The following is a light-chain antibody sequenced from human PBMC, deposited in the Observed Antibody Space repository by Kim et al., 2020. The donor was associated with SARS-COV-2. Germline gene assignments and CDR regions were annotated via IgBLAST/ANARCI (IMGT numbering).Light chain of an antibody. Sequence: PGQTATITCGGNTIDTKTVHWYQRRPGQVPILVIYYDRDRPSGIPERFSGSNSGDTATLTITRVEAGDEADYYCQVWDSDTDHRVFGPGTKVTVL. CDR1: TIDTKT. CDR3: QVWDSDTDHRV. CDR2: YDR. J-gene: IGLJ1*01. V-gene: IGLV3-21*04.